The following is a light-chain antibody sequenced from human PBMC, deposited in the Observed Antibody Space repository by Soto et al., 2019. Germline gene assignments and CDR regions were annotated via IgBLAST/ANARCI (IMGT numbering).Light chain of an antibody. Sequence: QYALTQPPSASGSPGQSVTISCTGTSSDVGAYNYLSWYQQHPGKAPKLMIYEVSKRPSGVPDRFSGSKSGNTASLTVSGLQAADEADYYCSSYAGSNNYVFGAGTKVTVL. CDR2: EVS. V-gene: IGLV2-8*01. CDR1: SSDVGAYNY. CDR3: SSYAGSNNYV. J-gene: IGLJ1*01.